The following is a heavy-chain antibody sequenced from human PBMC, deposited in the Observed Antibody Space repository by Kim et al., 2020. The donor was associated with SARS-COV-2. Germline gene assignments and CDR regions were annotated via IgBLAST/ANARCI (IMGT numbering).Heavy chain of an antibody. J-gene: IGHJ4*02. CDR3: ARSSGWYYNFDY. CDR2: INHSGST. CDR1: GGSFSGYY. V-gene: IGHV4-34*01. Sequence: SETLSLTCAVYGGSFSGYYWSWIRQPPGKGLEWIGEINHSGSTNYNPSLKSRVTISVDTSKNQFSLKLSSVTAADTAVYYCARSSGWYYNFDYWGQGTLVTVSS. D-gene: IGHD6-19*01.